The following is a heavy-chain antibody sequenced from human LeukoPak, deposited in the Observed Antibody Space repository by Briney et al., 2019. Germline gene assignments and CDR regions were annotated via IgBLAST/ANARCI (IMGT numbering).Heavy chain of an antibody. J-gene: IGHJ3*02. V-gene: IGHV3-74*01. D-gene: IGHD6-19*01. Sequence: GGSLRLSCAASGLTFSSHWMFWVRQAPGKGLVWVSQTDRDGKTTGYADSVKGRFTISRDNAKNTLYLRMNSLRAEDTAVYYCAAESSAWSAFDIWGQGTMVTVSA. CDR1: GLTFSSHW. CDR2: TDRDGKTT. CDR3: AAESSAWSAFDI.